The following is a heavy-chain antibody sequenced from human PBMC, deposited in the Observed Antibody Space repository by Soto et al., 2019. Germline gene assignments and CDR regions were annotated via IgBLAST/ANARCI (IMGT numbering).Heavy chain of an antibody. CDR1: GLTVSSNY. CDR3: ARGKVGANPNWLDP. D-gene: IGHD1-26*01. Sequence: GGSLRLSCAASGLTVSSNYLYWVRQAPGRGLEWVSSTYISGGTYYADSVKGRFTISRDNSKSTLYLQMNSLRAEDTAVYYCARGKVGANPNWLDPWGQGTLVTVSS. CDR2: TYISGGT. V-gene: IGHV3-66*01. J-gene: IGHJ5*02.